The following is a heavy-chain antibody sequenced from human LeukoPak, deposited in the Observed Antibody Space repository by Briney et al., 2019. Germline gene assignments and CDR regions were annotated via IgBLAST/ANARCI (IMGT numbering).Heavy chain of an antibody. CDR3: ARHYKTYYYGSGSYYNQGWFDP. CDR2: INHSGST. CDR1: GGSFSGYY. D-gene: IGHD3-10*01. V-gene: IGHV4-34*01. J-gene: IGHJ5*02. Sequence: SETLSLTCAVYGGSFSGYYWSWIRQPPGKGLEWIGEINHSGSTNYNPSLKSRVTISVDTSKNQFSLKLSSVTAADTAVYYCARHYKTYYYGSGSYYNQGWFDPWGQGTLVTVSS.